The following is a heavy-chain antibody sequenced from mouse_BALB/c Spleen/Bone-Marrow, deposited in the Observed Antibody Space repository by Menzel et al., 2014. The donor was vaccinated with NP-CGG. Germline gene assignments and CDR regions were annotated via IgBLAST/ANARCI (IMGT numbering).Heavy chain of an antibody. D-gene: IGHD2-3*01. CDR2: IWAGGST. J-gene: IGHJ2*01. CDR1: GFSLTSYG. Sequence: VKLVESGPGLVAPSQSLSITCTVSGFSLTSYGVHWVRQPPGKGLERLGVIWAGGSTNYNSALMSRLSISKDNSESQVFLEMNSLQTDDTAIYYCARDRGYYKDVGDYWGQGTTLTVSS. CDR3: ARDRGYYKDVGDY. V-gene: IGHV2-9*02.